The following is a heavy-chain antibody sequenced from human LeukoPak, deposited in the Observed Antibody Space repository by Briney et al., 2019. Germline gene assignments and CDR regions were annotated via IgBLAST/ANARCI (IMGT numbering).Heavy chain of an antibody. D-gene: IGHD5-12*01. Sequence: SVKVSCKASGYTFITYGISWVRQAPGQGLEWMGRIIPTLGIANYAQKFQGRVTITADKSTSTAYMELSSLRSEDTAVYYCARAVDIVATIETTAFDIWGQGTMVTVSS. CDR2: IIPTLGIA. J-gene: IGHJ3*02. CDR3: ARAVDIVATIETTAFDI. CDR1: GYTFITYG. V-gene: IGHV1-69*04.